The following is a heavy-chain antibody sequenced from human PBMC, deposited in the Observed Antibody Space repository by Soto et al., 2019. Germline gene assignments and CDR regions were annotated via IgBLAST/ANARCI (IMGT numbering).Heavy chain of an antibody. V-gene: IGHV3-23*01. CDR2: ISGSGNYI. CDR3: ANPTPTTSSRRDCYYGMDV. D-gene: IGHD6-6*01. Sequence: EVQLLESGGGLVQPGGSLRLSCAASGFTFSSYAMTWVRQAPGKGLEWVSVISGSGNYIYYTDSVKGRYTISRDNSKNTLYLKMNSPRAEDTAIYYCANPTPTTSSRRDCYYGMDVWGQGTKVTVSS. J-gene: IGHJ6*02. CDR1: GFTFSSYA.